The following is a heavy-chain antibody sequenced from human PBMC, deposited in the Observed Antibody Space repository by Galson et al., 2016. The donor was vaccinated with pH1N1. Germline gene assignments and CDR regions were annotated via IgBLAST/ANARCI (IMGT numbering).Heavy chain of an antibody. Sequence: SLRLSCAASGFTFTNYAMSWVRQAPGKGLEWVSAISGSGGSTYYAYSVKGRFTISRENSKNTLSLQMNSLRAEDTAVYYCAKESEYYYDSGKYYGGMDVWGQGTTVTFSS. J-gene: IGHJ6*02. CDR2: ISGSGGST. D-gene: IGHD3-10*01. V-gene: IGHV3-23*01. CDR3: AKESEYYYDSGKYYGGMDV. CDR1: GFTFTNYA.